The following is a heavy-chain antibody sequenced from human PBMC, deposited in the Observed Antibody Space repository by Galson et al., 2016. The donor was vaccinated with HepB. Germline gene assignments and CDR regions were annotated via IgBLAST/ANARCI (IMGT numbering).Heavy chain of an antibody. V-gene: IGHV3-30-3*01. CDR1: GFTFRSYP. CDR3: ARDLGGYSGYGGNYFGMDV. J-gene: IGHJ6*02. D-gene: IGHD5-12*01. CDR2: ISDDGSNK. Sequence: SLRLSCAASGFTFRSYPMHWVRQAPGKGLEWVAVISDDGSNKYYADSVKGRFTISRDNSKSTVNLHMNSLRPEDTAVYYCARDLGGYSGYGGNYFGMDVWGQGTTVTVS.